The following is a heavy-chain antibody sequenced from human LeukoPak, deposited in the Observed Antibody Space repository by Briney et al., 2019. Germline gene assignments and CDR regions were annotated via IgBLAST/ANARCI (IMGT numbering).Heavy chain of an antibody. CDR3: ARHRVGASLYYFDF. CDR2: IYPGDSET. D-gene: IGHD1-26*01. CDR1: GYTFTSYW. V-gene: IGHV5-51*01. J-gene: IGHJ4*02. Sequence: GESLKISCKGSGYTFTSYWIGWVRQMPGKGLEWMGIIYPGDSETKYSPSFQGQVTFSADKSISTAYLQWSSLKASDTAMYYCARHRVGASLYYFDFWGQGTLVTVSS.